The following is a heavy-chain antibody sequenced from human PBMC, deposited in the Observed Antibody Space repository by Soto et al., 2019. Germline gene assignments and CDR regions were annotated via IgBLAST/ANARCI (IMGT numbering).Heavy chain of an antibody. Sequence: ASVKVSCKASGYTFTSYYMHWVRQAPGQGLEWMGIINPSGGSTSYAQKFQGRVTMTSDTSTSTVYMELSSLSSEDTAVYYCARVVCSSTSCSDAFDIWGQWTMVNVSS. CDR2: INPSGGST. CDR3: ARVVCSSTSCSDAFDI. J-gene: IGHJ3*02. V-gene: IGHV1-46*01. D-gene: IGHD2-2*01. CDR1: GYTFTSYY.